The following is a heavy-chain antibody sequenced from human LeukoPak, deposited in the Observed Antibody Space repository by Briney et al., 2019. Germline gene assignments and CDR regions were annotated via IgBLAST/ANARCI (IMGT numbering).Heavy chain of an antibody. Sequence: GSLRLSCAASGFTFSSYSMNWVRQAPGKGLEWVSSISSSSSYIYYADSVKGRFTISRDNAKNSLYLQMNSLRAEDTAVYYCARDANPWAVTNKYFQHWGQGTLVTVSS. CDR3: ARDANPWAVTNKYFQH. D-gene: IGHD4-17*01. CDR2: ISSSSSYI. V-gene: IGHV3-21*01. J-gene: IGHJ1*01. CDR1: GFTFSSYS.